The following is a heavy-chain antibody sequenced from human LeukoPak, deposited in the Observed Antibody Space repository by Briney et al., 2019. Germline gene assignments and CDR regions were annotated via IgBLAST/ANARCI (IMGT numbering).Heavy chain of an antibody. V-gene: IGHV3-74*01. CDR3: ARVFYCSGGSCYSGPFDY. D-gene: IGHD2-15*01. CDR1: GFTFSSYW. J-gene: IGHJ4*02. Sequence: GGSLRLSCAASGFTFSSYWTHWVRQAPGKGLVWVSRINTDGSSTSYADSVKGRFTISRDNAKNTLYLQMNSLRAEDTAVYYCARVFYCSGGSCYSGPFDYWGQGTLVTVSS. CDR2: INTDGSST.